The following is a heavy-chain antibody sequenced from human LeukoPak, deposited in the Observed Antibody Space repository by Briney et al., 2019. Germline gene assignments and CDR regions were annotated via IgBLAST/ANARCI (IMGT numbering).Heavy chain of an antibody. CDR2: IRHDGIKK. J-gene: IGHJ4*02. CDR1: GFSFRSSG. Sequence: GGSLRLSCATSGFSFRSSGMHWVRQAPGKGLEWVAFIRHDGIKKNYGDSVKDRFTISRDNSENTMTLQMSSVRPEDTAVYYCVKDRGPLMIALAGPFDHWGQGTLVIVSS. V-gene: IGHV3-30*02. CDR3: VKDRGPLMIALAGPFDH. D-gene: IGHD6-19*01.